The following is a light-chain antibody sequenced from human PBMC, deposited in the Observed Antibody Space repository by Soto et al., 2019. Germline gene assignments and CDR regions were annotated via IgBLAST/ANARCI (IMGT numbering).Light chain of an antibody. CDR2: DAS. V-gene: IGKV1-5*01. CDR3: QQYNSFPWT. CDR1: QSISSW. J-gene: IGKJ1*01. Sequence: DIQMTQSPSTLSASVGDRVTITCRASQSISSWVAWYQQTPGKAPKLLISDASKLESGVSSRFRGHVSGTEFTLSISSLQPGDSATYYCQQYNSFPWTFGLGTKVDI.